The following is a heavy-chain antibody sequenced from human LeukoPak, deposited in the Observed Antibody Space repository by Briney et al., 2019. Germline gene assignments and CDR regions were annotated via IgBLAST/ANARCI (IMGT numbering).Heavy chain of an antibody. CDR1: GYSISRGYY. D-gene: IGHD3-10*02. V-gene: IGHV4-38-2*01. Sequence: PSETLSLTCAVSGYSISRGYYWGWIRQAPGKGLEWIGSIYHSGSTQYNPSLKSRLIISVDTSKNQFSLKLSSVTAADTAVYFCARHPFVRVFFDYWGQGTLVSVSS. CDR2: IYHSGST. CDR3: ARHPFVRVFFDY. J-gene: IGHJ4*02.